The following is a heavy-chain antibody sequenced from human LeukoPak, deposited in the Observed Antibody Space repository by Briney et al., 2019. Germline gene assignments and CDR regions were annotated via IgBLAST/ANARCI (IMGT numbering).Heavy chain of an antibody. Sequence: SETLSLTCAVYGGSFSGYYWSWIRQPPGKGLEWIGEINHSGSTNYNPSLKSRVTISVDTSKNQFSLKLSSVTAADTAVYYCARERRYGRRFDPWGQGILVTVSS. CDR1: GGSFSGYY. CDR2: INHSGST. CDR3: ARERRYGRRFDP. J-gene: IGHJ5*02. V-gene: IGHV4-34*01. D-gene: IGHD2-15*01.